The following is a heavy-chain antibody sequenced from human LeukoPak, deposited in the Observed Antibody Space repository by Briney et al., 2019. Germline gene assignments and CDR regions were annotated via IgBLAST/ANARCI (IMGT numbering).Heavy chain of an antibody. CDR3: AREGDMIFPSFDY. D-gene: IGHD3-22*01. J-gene: IGHJ4*02. V-gene: IGHV1-2*02. CDR2: INPNSGGT. CDR1: GYTFTGYY. Sequence: WASVKVSCKASGYTFTGYYMHWVRQAPGQGLEWMGWINPNSGGTNYAQKFQGRVTMTRDTSISTAYMELSRLRSDDTAVYYCAREGDMIFPSFDYWGQGTLVTVSS.